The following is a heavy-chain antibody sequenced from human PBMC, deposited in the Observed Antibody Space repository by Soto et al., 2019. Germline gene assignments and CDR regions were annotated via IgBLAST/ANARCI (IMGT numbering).Heavy chain of an antibody. V-gene: IGHV3-15*07. CDR2: IKSKTDGGTT. J-gene: IGHJ3*02. D-gene: IGHD2-21*01. Sequence: EVQLVESGGGLVKPGGSLTLSCAASGFIFNNAWMNWVRQAPGKGLEWVGRIKSKTDGGTTDYAAPVKGRFTISRDDSKNTLYLQMNSLKTEDTAVYYCTHQRWGDCEIWGQGTMVTVSS. CDR3: THQRWGDCEI. CDR1: GFIFNNAW.